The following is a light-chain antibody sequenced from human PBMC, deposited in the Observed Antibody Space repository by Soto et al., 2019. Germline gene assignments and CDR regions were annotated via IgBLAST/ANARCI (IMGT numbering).Light chain of an antibody. V-gene: IGKV1-5*03. CDR2: KAS. Sequence: DIQMTQSPSTLSASVGDRVTITCRASQGISTWLAWYQQKPGKAPKLLIYKASSLESGVSSRFSGSGSGTEFTLTISSLQPDDFATYYCQQYNTYPLTFGGGTTVEIK. CDR3: QQYNTYPLT. J-gene: IGKJ4*01. CDR1: QGISTW.